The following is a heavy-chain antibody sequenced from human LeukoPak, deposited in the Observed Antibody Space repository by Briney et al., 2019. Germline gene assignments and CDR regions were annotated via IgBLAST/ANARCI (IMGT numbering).Heavy chain of an antibody. CDR1: GDSFSSNSAA. CDR3: ARGVIGDRRYFDY. V-gene: IGHV6-1*01. Sequence: SQTLSLTCAISGDSFSSNSAAWNWIRQSPSRGLEWLARTYYRSKRYNDYADSVKSRITINPDTSTNQFSLQLNSVTPEDTAVYYCARGVIGDRRYFDYWGQGNLVSVSS. J-gene: IGHJ4*02. D-gene: IGHD7-27*01. CDR2: TYYRSKRYN.